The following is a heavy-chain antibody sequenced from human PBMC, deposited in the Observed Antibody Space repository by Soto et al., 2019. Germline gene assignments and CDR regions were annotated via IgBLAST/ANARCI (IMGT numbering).Heavy chain of an antibody. CDR2: ITHSGGT. V-gene: IGHV4-34*01. Sequence: QVQLQQWGAGLLKPSETLSLTCAVYGGSFSGYYWSWIRQPPGKGLEWIGEITHSGGTNYNPSLKSRVTLSVATSKSQFSLKLSSVTAADTAVYYCARDVMANNRYHWYFDLWGRGTLVTVSS. D-gene: IGHD2-8*01. CDR3: ARDVMANNRYHWYFDL. CDR1: GGSFSGYY. J-gene: IGHJ2*01.